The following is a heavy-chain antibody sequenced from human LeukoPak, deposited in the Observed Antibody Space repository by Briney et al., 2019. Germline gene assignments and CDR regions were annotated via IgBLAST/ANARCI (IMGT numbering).Heavy chain of an antibody. J-gene: IGHJ4*02. Sequence: PGGSLRLSCSASGFTFSSYAMQWVRQAPGKGLEWDSVVSGSGGSTYYADSVKGRFTISRDNSKNTLYLQMNSLRAEDTAVYYCAKAVRGYSSSSDYWGQGTLVTVSS. CDR3: AKAVRGYSSSSDY. D-gene: IGHD6-13*01. V-gene: IGHV3-23*01. CDR2: VSGSGGST. CDR1: GFTFSSYA.